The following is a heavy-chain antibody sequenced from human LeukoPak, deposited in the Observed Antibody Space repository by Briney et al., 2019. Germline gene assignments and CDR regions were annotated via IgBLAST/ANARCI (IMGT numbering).Heavy chain of an antibody. CDR1: GFTFSTYE. CDR3: ARDHGDIVVVPAAIDY. CDR2: INSDGSST. V-gene: IGHV3-74*01. J-gene: IGHJ4*02. Sequence: GGSLRLSCVASGFTFSTYEMNWVRQAPGKGLVWVSRINSDGSSTSYADSVKGRFTISRDNAKNTLYLQMNSLRAEDTAVYYCARDHGDIVVVPAAIDYWGQGTLVTVSS. D-gene: IGHD2-2*01.